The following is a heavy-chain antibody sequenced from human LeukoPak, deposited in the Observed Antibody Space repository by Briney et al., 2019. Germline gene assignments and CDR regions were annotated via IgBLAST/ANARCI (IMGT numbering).Heavy chain of an antibody. CDR1: GGSISSGGYY. CDR2: IYYSGST. Sequence: SETLSLTCTVSGGSISSGGYYWSWIRQHPGKGLEWIGYIYYSGSTYYNPSLKSRVTISVDTSKNQFSLKLSSVTAADTAVYYCAAEYSSSWYIWFDPWGQGTLVTVSS. J-gene: IGHJ5*02. D-gene: IGHD6-13*01. V-gene: IGHV4-31*03. CDR3: AAEYSSSWYIWFDP.